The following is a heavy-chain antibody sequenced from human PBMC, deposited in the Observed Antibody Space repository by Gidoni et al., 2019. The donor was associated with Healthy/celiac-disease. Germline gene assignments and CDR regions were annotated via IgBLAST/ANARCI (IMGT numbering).Heavy chain of an antibody. CDR1: GGSISSSSYY. D-gene: IGHD5-18*01. Sequence: QLQLQESGPGLVKPSETLSLTCTVSGGSISSSSYYWGWIRQPPGKGLEWIGNIYYSGSTYYSPSLKSRVTISVDTSKNQFSLKLSSVTAADTAVYYCARRPDTAMADHENWFDPWGQGTLVTVSS. J-gene: IGHJ5*02. CDR2: IYYSGST. CDR3: ARRPDTAMADHENWFDP. V-gene: IGHV4-39*01.